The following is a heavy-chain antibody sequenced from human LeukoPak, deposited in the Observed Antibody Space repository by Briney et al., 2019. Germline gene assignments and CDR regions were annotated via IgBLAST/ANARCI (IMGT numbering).Heavy chain of an antibody. Sequence: PGGSLRLSCAASGFTFSSYSMSWVRQAPGKGLEWLSYIDSSSSAIHYADSVKGRFTISRDTAKNSLYLQMNSLRDEDTAVYYCARGYPADSWGQGTLVTVSS. CDR1: GFTFSSYS. CDR3: ARGYPADS. V-gene: IGHV3-48*02. D-gene: IGHD1-1*01. J-gene: IGHJ5*01. CDR2: IDSSSSAI.